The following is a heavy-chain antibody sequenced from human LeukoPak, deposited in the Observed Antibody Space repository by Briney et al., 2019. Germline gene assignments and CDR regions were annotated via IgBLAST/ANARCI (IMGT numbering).Heavy chain of an antibody. Sequence: SETLSLTCTGSGGSINSGSYYWSWIRQPAGKGLEWIGRIYTSGSTNYNPSLKSRVTMLIDTSKNQFSLKLSSVTAADTAVYYCATNRGYSYGLDSWGQGTLVTVSS. CDR2: IYTSGST. J-gene: IGHJ4*02. D-gene: IGHD5-18*01. CDR1: GGSINSGSYY. CDR3: ATNRGYSYGLDS. V-gene: IGHV4-61*02.